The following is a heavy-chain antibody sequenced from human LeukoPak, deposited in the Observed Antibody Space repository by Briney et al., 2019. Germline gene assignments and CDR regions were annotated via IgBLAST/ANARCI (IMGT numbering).Heavy chain of an antibody. CDR2: IIPIFGTA. CDR3: ARSPGGYSYGYAFDI. J-gene: IGHJ3*02. V-gene: IGHV1-69*06. D-gene: IGHD5-18*01. CDR1: GFTFSSYA. Sequence: GGSLRLSCAASGFTFSSYAISWVRQAPGQGLEWMGGIIPIFGTANYAQKFQGRVTITADKSTSTAYMELSSLRSEDTAVYYCARSPGGYSYGYAFDIWGQGTMVTVSS.